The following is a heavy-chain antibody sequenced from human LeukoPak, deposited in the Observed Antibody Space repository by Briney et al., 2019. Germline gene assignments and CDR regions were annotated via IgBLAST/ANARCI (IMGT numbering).Heavy chain of an antibody. CDR2: ISGSGGST. Sequence: PGGSLRLSCTASGFTFSSYAMSWVRQAPGKGLEWVSAISGSGGSTYYADSVKGRFTISRDNSKNTLYLQMNSLRAEDTAVYYCVKLANPHCSSTSCYNYWGQGTLVTVSS. V-gene: IGHV3-23*01. CDR1: GFTFSSYA. J-gene: IGHJ4*02. D-gene: IGHD2-2*02. CDR3: VKLANPHCSSTSCYNY.